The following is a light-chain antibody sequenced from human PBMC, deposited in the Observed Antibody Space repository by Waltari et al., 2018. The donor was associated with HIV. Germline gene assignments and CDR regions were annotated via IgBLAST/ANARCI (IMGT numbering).Light chain of an antibody. CDR3: GTWDSSLGAGV. Sequence: QSVLTQPPSVSAAPGQKVTLSCSGGRSTIGNNSVSWYQQLPGTAPTPLIYDNNRRPSGIPDRFSGSKSGTSATLAITGLQTGDEADYYCGTWDSSLGAGVFGGGTKLTVL. CDR1: RSTIGNNS. CDR2: DNN. J-gene: IGLJ3*02. V-gene: IGLV1-51*01.